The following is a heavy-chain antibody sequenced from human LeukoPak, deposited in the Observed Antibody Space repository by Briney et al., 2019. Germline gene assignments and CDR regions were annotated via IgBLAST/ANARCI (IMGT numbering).Heavy chain of an antibody. CDR2: IYTSGST. J-gene: IGHJ4*02. CDR3: ARVGGRRSGGTPLGY. CDR1: GGSISSGSYY. D-gene: IGHD2-15*01. V-gene: IGHV4-61*02. Sequence: SQTLSLTCNVSGGSISSGSYYWSWIRQPAGKGLEWIGRIYTSGSTNYNPSLKSRVTISVDTSKNQFSLKLSSVTAADTAVYYCARVGGRRSGGTPLGYWGQGTLVTVSS.